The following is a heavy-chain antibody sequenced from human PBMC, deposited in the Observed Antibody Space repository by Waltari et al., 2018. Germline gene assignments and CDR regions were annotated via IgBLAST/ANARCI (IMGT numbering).Heavy chain of an antibody. CDR3: ARERGCSGGSCYPAYYYYGMDV. J-gene: IGHJ6*02. Sequence: QVQLVQSGAEVKKPGASVKVSCKASGYTFTSYAMHWVRQATGQGLEWMGWMNPNSGNTGYAQKFQGRVTMTRNTSISTAYMELSSLRSEDTAVYYCARERGCSGGSCYPAYYYYGMDVWGQGTTVTVSS. D-gene: IGHD2-15*01. CDR2: MNPNSGNT. CDR1: GYTFTSYA. V-gene: IGHV1-8*02.